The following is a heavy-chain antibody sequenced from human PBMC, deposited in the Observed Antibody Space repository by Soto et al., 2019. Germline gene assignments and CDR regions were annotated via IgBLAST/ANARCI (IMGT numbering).Heavy chain of an antibody. CDR3: AKDGASFKLGRFDY. J-gene: IGHJ4*02. CDR1: GFTFSSYA. V-gene: IGHV3-23*01. D-gene: IGHD7-27*01. CDR2: ISGSAGST. Sequence: PGGSLRLSCAASGFTFSSYAMSWVRQAPGKGLEWVSTISGSAGSTYYASSVEGRFTISRDNSKDTLYLQMKSLRAEDTAVYYCAKDGASFKLGRFDYWGQGTLVTVSS.